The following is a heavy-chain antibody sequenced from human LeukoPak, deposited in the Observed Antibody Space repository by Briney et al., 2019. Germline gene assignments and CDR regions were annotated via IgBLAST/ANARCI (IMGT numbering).Heavy chain of an antibody. J-gene: IGHJ4*02. V-gene: IGHV4-4*07. Sequence: PSETLSPTCSVSGGSISDFYWSWIRQPAGKGLEWIGRIYTSGNTNYNPSLKSRVTMSLDASKNQFSLKLSSVTAADTAVYYCARNSGDYWGQGTLVTVSS. CDR2: IYTSGNT. CDR1: GGSISDFY. D-gene: IGHD4-23*01. CDR3: ARNSGDY.